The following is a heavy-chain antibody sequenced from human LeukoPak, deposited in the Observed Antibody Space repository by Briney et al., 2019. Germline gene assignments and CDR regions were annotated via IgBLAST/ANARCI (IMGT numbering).Heavy chain of an antibody. J-gene: IGHJ4*02. CDR1: GFTFSSYG. CDR2: IRHDGSNE. CDR3: AKEVHPYDSGTYYFDY. V-gene: IGHV3-30*02. Sequence: PGGSLRLSCVGSGFTFSSYGMHWVRQAAGKGLEWVGFIRHDGSNEYYADSVKGRFTVSRDNSKNTLFLQMNSLRVEEMAVYYCAKEVHPYDSGTYYFDYWGRGTLVTVSS. D-gene: IGHD3-10*01.